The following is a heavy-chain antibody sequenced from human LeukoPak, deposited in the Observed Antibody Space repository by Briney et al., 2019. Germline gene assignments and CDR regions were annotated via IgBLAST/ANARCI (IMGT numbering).Heavy chain of an antibody. CDR2: INDSGST. J-gene: IGHJ6*02. V-gene: IGHV4-34*01. CDR3: ARSPYSLYSSGYYHRYYYYGMDV. D-gene: IGHD3-22*01. Sequence: PSETLSLTCAVYGGSFSGYYWSWIRQPSGKGLEWIGEINDSGSTNYNPSLKSRVTISVDTSKNQFSLKLSSVTAADTAVYYCARSPYSLYSSGYYHRYYYYGMDVWGQGTTVTVSS. CDR1: GGSFSGYY.